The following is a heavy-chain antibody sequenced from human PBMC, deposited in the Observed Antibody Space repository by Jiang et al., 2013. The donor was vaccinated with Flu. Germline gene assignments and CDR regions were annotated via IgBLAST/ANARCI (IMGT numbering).Heavy chain of an antibody. Sequence: GPGLVKPSEALSLTCTVSGGSISGNYWSWIRQAPGKGLEWIGYIHNSGDTKYSPSLKSRVTVSVDTSKNQLSLKLTSVTAADTALYYCVRHDSVWTDAFDMWGQGTMVTVSA. CDR2: IHNSGDT. D-gene: IGHD6-19*01. J-gene: IGHJ3*02. CDR3: VRHDSVWTDAFDM. CDR1: GGSISGNY. V-gene: IGHV4-59*08.